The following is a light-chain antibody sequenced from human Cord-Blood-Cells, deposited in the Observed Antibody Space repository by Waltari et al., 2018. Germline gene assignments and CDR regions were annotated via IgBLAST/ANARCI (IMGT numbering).Light chain of an antibody. J-gene: IGLJ2*01. CDR2: DVS. CDR1: SSDVGGYNY. CDR3: CSYAGSYTVV. Sequence: SALTQPRSVSGSPGQSVTISCTGTSSDVGGYNYVAWYQPHPGKAPKQLIYDVSKRPAGVPDRVSGSKSGNTASLTISGLQAEDEADYYCCSYAGSYTVVFGGGTKLTVL. V-gene: IGLV2-11*01.